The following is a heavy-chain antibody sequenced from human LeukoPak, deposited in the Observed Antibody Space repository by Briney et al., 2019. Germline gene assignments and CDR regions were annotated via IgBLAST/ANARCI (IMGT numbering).Heavy chain of an antibody. V-gene: IGHV1-69*13. Sequence: SVKVSCKASGGSFNSDGVNWVRQAPGQGLEWMGGIIPLFGTAHYAQKFQGRVTITADESTRTVYMELRSLRSDDTAVYYCARDNGDLVVVSSWDAFDLWGQGTRVTVSS. CDR1: GGSFNSDG. CDR3: ARDNGDLVVVSSWDAFDL. J-gene: IGHJ3*01. D-gene: IGHD2-2*01. CDR2: IIPLFGTA.